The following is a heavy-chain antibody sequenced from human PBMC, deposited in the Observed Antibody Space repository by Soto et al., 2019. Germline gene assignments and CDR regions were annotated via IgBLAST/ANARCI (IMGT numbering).Heavy chain of an antibody. Sequence: QVQLVQSGPEVKKPGASVKVSCKASGYIFTSYGISWVRQAPGQGLEWMGWISAYNGNTNFAQKLQGRVTMTTDTSTSTAYMELRSLRSDDTAVYYCAKSLDPPPALTPYGPYYMDVWGKGTTVTVSS. V-gene: IGHV1-18*01. D-gene: IGHD2-2*01. J-gene: IGHJ6*03. CDR3: AKSLDPPPALTPYGPYYMDV. CDR1: GYIFTSYG. CDR2: ISAYNGNT.